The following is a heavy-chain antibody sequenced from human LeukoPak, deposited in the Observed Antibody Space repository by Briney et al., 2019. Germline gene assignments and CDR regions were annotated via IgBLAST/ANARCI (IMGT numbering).Heavy chain of an antibody. D-gene: IGHD6-19*01. J-gene: IGHJ4*02. V-gene: IGHV1-2*02. Sequence: ASVTVSCKASGYTFTGQFIHWLRQAPGQGLEWMGWIDPPSGTTHYAQTFQDAVTLPRDTSIGTAYMEVHRLQPDDTAVYYCARSGFSTGFYLDFWGQGTLISVSS. CDR2: IDPPSGTT. CDR3: ARSGFSTGFYLDF. CDR1: GYTFTGQF.